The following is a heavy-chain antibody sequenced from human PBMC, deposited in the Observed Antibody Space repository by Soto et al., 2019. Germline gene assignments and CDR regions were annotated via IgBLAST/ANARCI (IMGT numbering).Heavy chain of an antibody. CDR2: IYHSGRT. CDR3: ARWVEVSLDYFDS. V-gene: IGHV4-31*03. J-gene: IGHJ4*02. CDR1: GGSMSNGYYY. Sequence: QVQLQESGPGLVKPSQTLSLTCTVSGGSMSNGYYYWSWVRQNPGKGLEWIGHIYHSGRTYYNPSLKGGVGILVDTSKNQFSLNLNSVTAADTAVYYCARWVEVSLDYFDSWGQGTPVTVSS. D-gene: IGHD1-20*01.